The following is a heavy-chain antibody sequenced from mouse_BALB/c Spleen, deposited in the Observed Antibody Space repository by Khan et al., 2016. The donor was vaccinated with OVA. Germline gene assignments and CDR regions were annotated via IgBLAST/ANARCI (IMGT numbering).Heavy chain of an antibody. D-gene: IGHD2-14*01. V-gene: IGHV1-4*01. CDR2: INPRSGYT. J-gene: IGHJ4*01. CDR3: ARRTTEYALDY. CDR1: GYTFTSHT. Sequence: QVQLQQSGAELARPGASVKMSCKASGYTFTSHTMHWVKQRPGQGLEWIGYINPRSGYTQYNQKFNDKATLTAGISSSTAYMQLSSLTSEDSAVYYCARRTTEYALDYWGQGTSVTVSS.